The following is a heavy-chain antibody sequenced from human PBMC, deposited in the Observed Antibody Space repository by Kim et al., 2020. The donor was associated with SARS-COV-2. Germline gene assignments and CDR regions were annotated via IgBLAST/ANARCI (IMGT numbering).Heavy chain of an antibody. V-gene: IGHV4-34*01. CDR2: INHSGST. CDR3: ARGRVRGPRHKTSTSYFDY. CDR1: GGSFSGYY. Sequence: SETLSLTCAVYGGSFSGYYWSWIRQPPGKGLEWIGEINHSGSTNYNPSLKSRVTISVDTSKNQFSLKLSSVTAADTAVYYCARGRVRGPRHKTSTSYFDYWGQGTLVTVSS. J-gene: IGHJ4*02. D-gene: IGHD2-21*01.